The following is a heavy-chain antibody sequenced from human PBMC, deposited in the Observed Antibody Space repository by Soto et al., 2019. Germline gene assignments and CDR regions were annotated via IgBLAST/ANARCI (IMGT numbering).Heavy chain of an antibody. D-gene: IGHD3-3*01. CDR2: IYYSGST. CDR3: ARVWLGGGFYTVGLDY. Sequence: QVQLQESGPGLVKPSQTLSLTCTVSGGSISSGDYYWSWIRQPPGKGLEWIGYIYYSGSTYYNPSLKSRVTISVDTSKNQFSLKLSSVTAADTAVYYCARVWLGGGFYTVGLDYWGQGTLVTVSS. J-gene: IGHJ4*02. V-gene: IGHV4-30-4*01. CDR1: GGSISSGDYY.